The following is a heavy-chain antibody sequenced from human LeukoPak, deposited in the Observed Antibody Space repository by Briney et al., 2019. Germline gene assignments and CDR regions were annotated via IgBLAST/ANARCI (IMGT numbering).Heavy chain of an antibody. CDR1: GFTFSSYA. J-gene: IGHJ3*02. CDR3: SRKGVNTAFDI. Sequence: GGSLRLSCAASGFTFSSYAMSWVRQAPGKGLEWVSAISGSGGSTYYADSVKGRFTISRDNSKNTLYLQMSSLRAEDTAVYYCSRKGVNTAFDIRGQGTMVTVSS. V-gene: IGHV3-23*01. D-gene: IGHD3-10*01. CDR2: ISGSGGST.